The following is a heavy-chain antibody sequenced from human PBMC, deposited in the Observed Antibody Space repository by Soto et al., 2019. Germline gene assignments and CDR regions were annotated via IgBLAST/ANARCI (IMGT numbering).Heavy chain of an antibody. CDR3: ARLGVVVQKDYYYYGMDV. CDR2: IYPGDSDT. Sequence: GESLKTSCKGSGYSVTSYWIGWVSQMPGKGLEWVGIIYPGDSDTRYSPSFQGQVTITADKSISTAYLQWSSLKASDTGMFYCARLGVVVQKDYYYYGMDVWGQGTTVTAP. V-gene: IGHV5-51*01. CDR1: GYSVTSYW. J-gene: IGHJ6*02. D-gene: IGHD2-15*01.